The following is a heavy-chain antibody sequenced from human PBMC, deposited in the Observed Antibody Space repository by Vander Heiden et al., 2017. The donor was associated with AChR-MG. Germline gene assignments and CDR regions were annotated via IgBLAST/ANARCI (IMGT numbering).Heavy chain of an antibody. J-gene: IGHJ6*02. V-gene: IGHV3-30-3*01. CDR1: GFTFSSYA. CDR3: ARDSSSWYDDYYYGMDV. D-gene: IGHD6-13*01. Sequence: QVQLVESGGGVVQPGRSLRLSCAASGFTFSSYARHWVRQAPGKGLEWGAVISYDGSNKYYADSVKGRFTISRDNSKNTLYLQMNSLRAEDTAVYYCARDSSSWYDDYYYGMDVWGQGTTVTVSS. CDR2: ISYDGSNK.